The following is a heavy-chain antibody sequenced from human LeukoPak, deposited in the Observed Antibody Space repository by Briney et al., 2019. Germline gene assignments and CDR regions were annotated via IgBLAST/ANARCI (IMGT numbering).Heavy chain of an antibody. Sequence: SETLSLTCSVSGGSISSSSYYWGWIRQPPGKGLEWIGSIYYSGRTYYNPSLKSRVTISVDTSKNQFSLKLNSVTAADTAVYYCARYLTSIAAFDYWGRGTLVTVSS. D-gene: IGHD6-6*01. CDR2: IYYSGRT. J-gene: IGHJ4*02. CDR3: ARYLTSIAAFDY. CDR1: GGSISSSSYY. V-gene: IGHV4-39*07.